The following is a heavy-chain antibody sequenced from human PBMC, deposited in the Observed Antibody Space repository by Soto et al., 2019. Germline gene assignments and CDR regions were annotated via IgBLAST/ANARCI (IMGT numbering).Heavy chain of an antibody. CDR3: ARALYSSSWFRGYYFDY. Sequence: QVQLQESGPGLVKPSETLSLTCTVSGGSVSSGSYYWSWIRQPPGKGLEWIGYIYYSGSTNYNPALKSRATIPVAASKNQFSLKLSSVTAADTAVYYCARALYSSSWFRGYYFDYWGQGTLVTVSS. V-gene: IGHV4-61*01. CDR2: IYYSGST. D-gene: IGHD6-13*01. J-gene: IGHJ4*02. CDR1: GGSVSSGSYY.